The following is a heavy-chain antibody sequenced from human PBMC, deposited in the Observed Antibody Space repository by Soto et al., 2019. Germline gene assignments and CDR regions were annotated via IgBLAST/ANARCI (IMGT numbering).Heavy chain of an antibody. D-gene: IGHD2-2*01. V-gene: IGHV1-69*06. CDR1: GGTFSSYA. J-gene: IGHJ5*02. CDR3: AREPAGPANWFDP. CDR2: IIPIFGTA. Sequence: SVKVSCKASGGTFSSYAISWVRQAPGQGLEWMGGIIPIFGTANYAQKFQGRVTITADKSTSTAYMELSSLRSEDTAVYYCAREPAGPANWFDPWGQGTLVTVSS.